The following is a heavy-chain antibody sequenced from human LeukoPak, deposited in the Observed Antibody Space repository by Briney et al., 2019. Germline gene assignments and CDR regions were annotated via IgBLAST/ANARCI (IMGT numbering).Heavy chain of an antibody. CDR1: GFTFSTYG. D-gene: IGHD3-22*01. J-gene: IGHJ4*02. Sequence: PGETLRLSCAASGFTFSTYGMTWVRQAPGKGLEWVSGISGSGDNTWYADSVKGRFTISRDNSKNTLYLQMNSLRAEDTAVYYCARAVDSSGYYYDYWGQGTLVTVSS. CDR3: ARAVDSSGYYYDY. V-gene: IGHV3-23*01. CDR2: ISGSGDNT.